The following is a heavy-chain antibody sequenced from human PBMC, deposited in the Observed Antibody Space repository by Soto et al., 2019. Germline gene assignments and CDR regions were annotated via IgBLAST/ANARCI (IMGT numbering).Heavy chain of an antibody. J-gene: IGHJ6*03. CDR3: AKDILSSAGPYYYMDV. CDR2: ISWSGGTI. Sequence: EVQLVESGGGLVQPGRSLRLSCAASGFTFDDYPMHWVRQAPGKGLEWVSGISWSGGTIGYADSVKGRFTISRDNAKNSLYLQMNSLRAEDTALYYCAKDILSSAGPYYYMDVWGKGTTVTVSS. CDR1: GFTFDDYP. V-gene: IGHV3-9*01.